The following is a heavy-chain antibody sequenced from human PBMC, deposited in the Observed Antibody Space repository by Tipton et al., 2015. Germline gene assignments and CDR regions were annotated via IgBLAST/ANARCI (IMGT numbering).Heavy chain of an antibody. CDR1: GGSLSGYY. J-gene: IGHJ3*02. CDR3: ARQSIAVAVDAFDI. V-gene: IGHV4-34*01. CDR2: VYRSGST. Sequence: TLSLTCAVYGGSLSGYYWSWIRQPPGKGLEWIGEVYRSGSTYYNPSLKSRVTISVDTSKNQFSLKLSSVTAADTAVYYCARQSIAVAVDAFDIWGQGTMVTVSS. D-gene: IGHD6-19*01.